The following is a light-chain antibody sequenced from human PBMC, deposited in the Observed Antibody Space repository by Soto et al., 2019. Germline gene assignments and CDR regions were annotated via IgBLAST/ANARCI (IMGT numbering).Light chain of an antibody. CDR3: QKYSIVPV. CDR1: QDIRNF. CDR2: AAS. V-gene: IGKV1-27*01. Sequence: DIQMTQSPTSLSASVGDRVTITCRASQDIRNFVAWYQQKPGKAPKLLIYAASTLQSGVPSRFSGSGSGTAFTLTLNRLQPEDVAAYSCQKYSIVPVFGPGTKVEIK. J-gene: IGKJ3*01.